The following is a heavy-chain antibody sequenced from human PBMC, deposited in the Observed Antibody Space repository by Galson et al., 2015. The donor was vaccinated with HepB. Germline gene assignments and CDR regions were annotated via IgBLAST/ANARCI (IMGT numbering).Heavy chain of an antibody. CDR2: ISAYNGNT. CDR3: ARGYCTNGVCYLSYWYFDL. Sequence: SVKVSCKASGYTFTSYGISWVRQAPGQGLEWMGWISAYNGNTNYAQKLQGRVTMTTDTSTSTAYMELSSLRSEDTAVYYCARGYCTNGVCYLSYWYFDLWGRGTLVTVSS. V-gene: IGHV1-18*01. D-gene: IGHD2-8*01. CDR1: GYTFTSYG. J-gene: IGHJ2*01.